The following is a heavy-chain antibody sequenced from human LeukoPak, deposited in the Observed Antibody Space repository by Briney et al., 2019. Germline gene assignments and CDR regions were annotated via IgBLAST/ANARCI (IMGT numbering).Heavy chain of an antibody. CDR1: GFTFSSYA. CDR2: ISYDGSNK. V-gene: IGHV3-30-3*01. D-gene: IGHD2-15*01. CDR3: ARDGGPYAFDI. J-gene: IGHJ3*02. Sequence: GRSLRLSCAASGFTFSSYAMHCVRQAPGKGLEWVAVISYDGSNKYYADSVKGRFTISRDNSKNTLYLQMNSLRAEDTAVYYCARDGGPYAFDIWGQGTMVTVSS.